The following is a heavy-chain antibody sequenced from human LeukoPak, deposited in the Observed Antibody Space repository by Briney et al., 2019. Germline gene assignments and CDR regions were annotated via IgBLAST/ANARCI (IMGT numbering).Heavy chain of an antibody. V-gene: IGHV3-23*01. Sequence: GPLLLPCVACGFTFSCYPMGGAGPPPGKGVDWVYAFCGCGGSTYYADSVQGPFTISRDNSKNPLYLQMNSLRAEDTAVYYCAKSAEQGLIYGGAFDIWGQATMATVSS. CDR2: FCGCGGST. D-gene: IGHD1/OR15-1a*01. CDR3: AKSAEQGLIYGGAFDI. CDR1: GFTFSCYP. J-gene: IGHJ3*02.